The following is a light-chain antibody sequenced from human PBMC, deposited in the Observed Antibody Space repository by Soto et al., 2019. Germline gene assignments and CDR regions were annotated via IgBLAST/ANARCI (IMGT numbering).Light chain of an antibody. CDR2: GAS. CDR3: QQFSGYPLT. J-gene: IGKJ5*01. CDR1: QGISSH. V-gene: IGKV1-9*01. Sequence: SQMTQSPSTLSASVVEGGTITCGASQGISSHLAWYQQRPGKAPVLLIYGASNLQSGVPSRFSGSGSGTAFTLTISSLQPEDFATYYCQQFSGYPLTFGQGTRLEI.